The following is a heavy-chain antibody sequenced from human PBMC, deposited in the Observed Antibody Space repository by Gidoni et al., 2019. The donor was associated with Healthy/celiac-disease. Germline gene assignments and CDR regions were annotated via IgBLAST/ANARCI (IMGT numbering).Heavy chain of an antibody. Sequence: QVQLQESGPGLVKPSQPLSPTCTVSGGSTSSGGYFWSWPRQHPGKGLEWIGYIYYSGSTYYNPSLKSRVTISVDTSKNQFSLKLSSVTAADTAVYYCARERKQQLVLDYWGQGTLVTVSS. D-gene: IGHD6-13*01. J-gene: IGHJ4*02. V-gene: IGHV4-31*03. CDR3: ARERKQQLVLDY. CDR1: GGSTSSGGYF. CDR2: IYYSGST.